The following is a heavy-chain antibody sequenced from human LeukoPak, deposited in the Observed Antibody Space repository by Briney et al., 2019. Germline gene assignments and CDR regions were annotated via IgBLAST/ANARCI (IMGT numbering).Heavy chain of an antibody. CDR3: ARGDGDYAGGYFDL. V-gene: IGHV3-33*01. CDR1: GFTFSSYG. D-gene: IGHD4-17*01. Sequence: SGRSLRLSCAASGFTFSSYGMHWVRQAPGKGLEWVAVMWYDGSNKYYADSVKGRFTISRDNSKNTLYLQMNSLRAEDTAVYYCARGDGDYAGGYFDLWGRGTLVTVSS. CDR2: MWYDGSNK. J-gene: IGHJ2*01.